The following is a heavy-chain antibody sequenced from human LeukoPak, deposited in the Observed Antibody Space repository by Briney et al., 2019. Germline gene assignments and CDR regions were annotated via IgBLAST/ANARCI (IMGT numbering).Heavy chain of an antibody. CDR2: IYHSGST. J-gene: IGHJ3*02. CDR1: GGSISSGGYY. Sequence: PSETLSLTCTVSGGSISSGGYYWSWIRQHPGKGLEWIGYIYHSGSTYYNPSLKSRVTISVDRSKNQFSLKLSSVTAADTAVYYCARDSSPDAFDIWGQGTMVTVSS. V-gene: IGHV4-31*03. D-gene: IGHD6-13*01. CDR3: ARDSSPDAFDI.